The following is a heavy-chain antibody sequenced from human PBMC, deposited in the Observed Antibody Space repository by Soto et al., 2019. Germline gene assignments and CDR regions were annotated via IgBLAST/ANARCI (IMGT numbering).Heavy chain of an antibody. J-gene: IGHJ6*02. CDR3: ARGGGNTYYYYGMDV. CDR1: VGTFSSYA. V-gene: IGHV1-69*06. CDR2: IIPIFGTA. Sequence: SVKVSCKASVGTFSSYAISWVRQAPGQGLEWMGGIIPIFGTANYAQKFQGRVTITADKSTSTAYMELSSLRSEDTAVYYCARGGGNTYYYYGMDVWGQGTTVTVSS. D-gene: IGHD2-15*01.